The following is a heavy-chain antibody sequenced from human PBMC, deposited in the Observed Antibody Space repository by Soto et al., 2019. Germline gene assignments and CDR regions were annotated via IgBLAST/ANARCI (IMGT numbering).Heavy chain of an antibody. CDR1: GFTFSSYA. Sequence: PGGSLRLSCAASGFTFSSYAMSWVRQAPGKGLEWVSAISGSGGSTYYADSVNGRFTISRDNSKNTLYLQLNSLRTEDTAVYYCAPGHLSVVAATRGPFRGSGGMEVWGQGTTVTVSS. J-gene: IGHJ6*02. CDR3: APGHLSVVAATRGPFRGSGGMEV. D-gene: IGHD2-15*01. CDR2: ISGSGGST. V-gene: IGHV3-23*01.